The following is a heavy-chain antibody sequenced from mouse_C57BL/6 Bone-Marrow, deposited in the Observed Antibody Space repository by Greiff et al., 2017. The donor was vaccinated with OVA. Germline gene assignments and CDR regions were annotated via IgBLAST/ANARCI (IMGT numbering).Heavy chain of an antibody. CDR1: GYTFTDYN. J-gene: IGHJ3*01. D-gene: IGHD2-4*01. Sequence: EVKLQESGPELAKPGASVKIPCKASGYTFTDYNMDWVKQSHGKSLEWIGEINSNNGGTIYNQKFKGKATLTVDKSSSTAYMALRSLTSEDTAVYYSARGGDYEYDGWARGAYWGQGTLVTVSA. CDR2: INSNNGGT. V-gene: IGHV1-18*01. CDR3: ARGGDYEYDGWARGAY.